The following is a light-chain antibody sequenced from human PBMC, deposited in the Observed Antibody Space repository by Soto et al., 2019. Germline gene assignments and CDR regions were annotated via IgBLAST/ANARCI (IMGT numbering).Light chain of an antibody. CDR3: QHHDSYPLT. V-gene: IGKV1-9*01. J-gene: IGKJ4*01. Sequence: DIQLTQSPSFLSASVGDRVTITCRASQGINNYLAWYQQQAGKAPKLLIYGASTLQSGVPSRFSGSGSGPQVTLTITPLQPEDFATYYCQHHDSYPLTFGGGTKVEIK. CDR2: GAS. CDR1: QGINNY.